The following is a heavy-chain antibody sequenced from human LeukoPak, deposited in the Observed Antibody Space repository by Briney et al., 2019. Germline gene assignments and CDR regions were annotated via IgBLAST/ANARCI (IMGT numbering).Heavy chain of an antibody. J-gene: IGHJ4*02. V-gene: IGHV3-48*01. Sequence: GGSLRLSCAASGFTFSSYSMNWVRQAPGKGLEWVSYTSSSSSTIYYADSVKGRFTISRDNSKNTLYLQMSSLRAEDTAVYYCVKITSVTGGDCWGQGTRLTVSS. CDR3: VKITSVTGGDC. CDR2: TSSSSSTI. CDR1: GFTFSSYS. D-gene: IGHD1-1*01.